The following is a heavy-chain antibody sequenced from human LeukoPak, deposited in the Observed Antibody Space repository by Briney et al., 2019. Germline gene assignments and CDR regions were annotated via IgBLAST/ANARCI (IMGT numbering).Heavy chain of an antibody. V-gene: IGHV4-61*02. D-gene: IGHD2-2*01. J-gene: IGHJ3*02. CDR1: GGSLSSGFFY. CDR3: ARDKEAMPNSNAFDI. Sequence: PSQTLSLTCTVSGGSLSSGFFYWRWVRQPAGTRLEHLGRMSTRGSTGYNSSLKSPVPLSVDKSQNHFSPTMKLFTAAGPALCFRARDKEAMPNSNAFDIWGQETIVTVSS. CDR2: MSTRGST.